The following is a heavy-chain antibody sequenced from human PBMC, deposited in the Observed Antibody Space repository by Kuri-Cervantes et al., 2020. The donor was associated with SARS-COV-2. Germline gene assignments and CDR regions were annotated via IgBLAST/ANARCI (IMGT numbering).Heavy chain of an antibody. V-gene: IGHV3-30*02. CDR2: VRRDGSNY. Sequence: GESLKISCATSGFPFSHCGMHWVRQAPGKGLEWVGFVRRDGSNYYFADSVRGRFTISRDNSKNLLYLEMSTLRPEDTAVYYCAKVETANLDYWGQGTLVTVSS. CDR3: AKVETANLDY. CDR1: GFPFSHCG. J-gene: IGHJ4*02. D-gene: IGHD3-3*01.